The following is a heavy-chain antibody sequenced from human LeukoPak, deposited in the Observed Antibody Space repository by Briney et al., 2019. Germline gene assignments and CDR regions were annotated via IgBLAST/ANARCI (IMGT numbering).Heavy chain of an antibody. D-gene: IGHD2-2*01. CDR3: ARDRGYCSSTSCYQLAYYYYYGMDV. J-gene: IGHJ6*02. Sequence: PGGSLRLSCVASGFTFSSYAMSWVRQAPGKGLEWVSSISSSSSYIYYADSVKGRFTISRDNAKNSLYLQMNSLRAEDTAVYYCARDRGYCSSTSCYQLAYYYYYGMDVWGQGTTVTVSS. CDR2: ISSSSSYI. V-gene: IGHV3-21*01. CDR1: GFTFSSYA.